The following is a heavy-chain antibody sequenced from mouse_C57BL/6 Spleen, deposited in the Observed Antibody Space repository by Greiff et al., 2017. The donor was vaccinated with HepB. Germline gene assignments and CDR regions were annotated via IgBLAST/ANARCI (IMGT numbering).Heavy chain of an antibody. J-gene: IGHJ3*01. CDR2: INPSNGCT. D-gene: IGHD3-2*02. CDR3: ARSLDSSFPFAY. CDR1: GYTFTSYW. Sequence: QVHVKQPGAELVKPGASVKLSCKASGYTFTSYWMHWVKQRPGQGLEWIGNINPSNGCTNYNEKFKSKATLTVDKSSSTAYMQLSSLTSEDSAVYYCARSLDSSFPFAYWGQGTLVTVSA. V-gene: IGHV1-53*01.